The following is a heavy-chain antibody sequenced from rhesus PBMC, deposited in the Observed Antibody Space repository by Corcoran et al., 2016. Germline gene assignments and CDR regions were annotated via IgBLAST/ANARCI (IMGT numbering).Heavy chain of an antibody. CDR2: ISGSSGST. Sequence: QVQLQESGPGLVKPSETLSLTCAVSGGSVSSSNWWRWIRHPPGKGLEWIGYISGSSGSTYYNPSLKSRVTISTDTSKNQFSLKLSSVTAADTAVYYCARDSSGWYCDYWGQGVLVTVSS. CDR3: ARDSSGWYCDY. V-gene: IGHV4-65*01. CDR1: GGSVSSSNW. D-gene: IGHD6-31*01. J-gene: IGHJ4*01.